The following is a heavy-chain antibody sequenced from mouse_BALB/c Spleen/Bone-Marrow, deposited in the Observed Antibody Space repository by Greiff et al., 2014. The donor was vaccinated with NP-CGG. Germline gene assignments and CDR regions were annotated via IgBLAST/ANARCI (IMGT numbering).Heavy chain of an antibody. CDR3: AREDGLWYFDV. CDR1: GYTFSSYW. D-gene: IGHD1-1*01. V-gene: IGHV1-9*01. J-gene: IGHJ1*01. Sequence: VQLQQSGAELMKPGASVEISCKATGYTFSSYWTEWVKQRPGHGLEWIGEILPGSGSTNYNEKFKGKATFTADTSSNTAYMQLSSLTSEDSAVYYCAREDGLWYFDVWGAGTTVTVSS. CDR2: ILPGSGST.